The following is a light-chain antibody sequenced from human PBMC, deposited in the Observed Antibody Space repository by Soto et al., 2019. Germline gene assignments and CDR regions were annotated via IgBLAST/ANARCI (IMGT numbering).Light chain of an antibody. V-gene: IGKV3-20*01. Sequence: IVLTQSPGTMSSSPGERAILSCRARQSVSSSYLAWYQQKPGQAPRLLIYGASSRATGIPDRFSGSGSGTDFTLTISRLEPEEFAVYYCQQYGSSPWTFGQGTKVDIK. CDR2: GAS. J-gene: IGKJ1*01. CDR3: QQYGSSPWT. CDR1: QSVSSSY.